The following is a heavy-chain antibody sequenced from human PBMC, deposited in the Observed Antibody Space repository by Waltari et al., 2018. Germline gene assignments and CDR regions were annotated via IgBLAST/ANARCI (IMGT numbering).Heavy chain of an antibody. V-gene: IGHV4-38-2*02. Sequence: QVQLQESGPGLVKPSETLSLTCTVSGYSISSGYYWGWIRQPPGKGLEWIGSIYHSGSTDYNPSLKSRVTRSVDTSKNQFCLKLSSVTAADTAVYYCARVGPYCSSTSCHPSYFDYWGQGTLVTVSS. CDR3: ARVGPYCSSTSCHPSYFDY. D-gene: IGHD2-2*01. CDR2: IYHSGST. J-gene: IGHJ4*02. CDR1: GYSISSGYY.